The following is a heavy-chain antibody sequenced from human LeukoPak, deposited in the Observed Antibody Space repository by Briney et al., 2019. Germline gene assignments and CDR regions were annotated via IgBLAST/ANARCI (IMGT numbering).Heavy chain of an antibody. CDR2: INWNGGST. CDR1: GFTFSSYA. V-gene: IGHV3-20*04. Sequence: GGSLRLSCAASGFTFSSYAMHWVRQAPGKGLEWVSGINWNGGSTGYADSVKGRFTISRDNAKNSLYLQMNSLRAEDTAVYYCARGGVYSTSAVDYWGQGTLVTVSS. D-gene: IGHD6-6*01. CDR3: ARGGVYSTSAVDY. J-gene: IGHJ4*02.